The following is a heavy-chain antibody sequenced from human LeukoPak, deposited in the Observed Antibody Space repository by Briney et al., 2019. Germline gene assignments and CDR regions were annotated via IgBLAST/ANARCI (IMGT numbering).Heavy chain of an antibody. CDR2: INPNSGGT. CDR3: ARVMRSQYQLTYYFDY. D-gene: IGHD2-2*01. Sequence: ASVKVSCTASGYTFTGYYMHWVRQAPGQGLEWMGWINPNSGGTNYAQKFQGRVTMTRDTSISTAYMELSRLRSDDTAVYYCARVMRSQYQLTYYFDYWGQGTLVTVSS. CDR1: GYTFTGYY. J-gene: IGHJ4*02. V-gene: IGHV1-2*02.